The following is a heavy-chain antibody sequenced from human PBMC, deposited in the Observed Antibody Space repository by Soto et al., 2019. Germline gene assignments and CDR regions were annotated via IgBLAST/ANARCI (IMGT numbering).Heavy chain of an antibody. D-gene: IGHD2-2*01. CDR3: ARHRLKYSSTGDQHRGMDV. Sequence: QVQLQQSGPGLVKPSGTLSLTCFVSGDSINNTYWWSWVRQAPGKGLEWIGEIFHSGGRSYMPSLRGRITLSVDTSKNQFSLKLTSVTAADTAVYYCARHRLKYSSTGDQHRGMDVWGRGTTVTVS. CDR2: IFHSGGR. CDR1: GDSINNTYW. J-gene: IGHJ6*02. V-gene: IGHV4-4*02.